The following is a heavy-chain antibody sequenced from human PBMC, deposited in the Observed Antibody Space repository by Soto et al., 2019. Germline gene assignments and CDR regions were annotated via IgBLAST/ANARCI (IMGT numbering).Heavy chain of an antibody. D-gene: IGHD6-13*01. CDR3: ARVRWQQLRNDAFDI. CDR2: IYHSGST. J-gene: IGHJ3*02. CDR1: GGSISSSNW. Sequence: KTSETLSLTCAVSGGSISSSNWWSWVRQPPGKGLEWIGEIYHSGSTNYNPSLKSRVTISVDKSKNQFSLKLSSVTAADTAVYYCARVRWQQLRNDAFDIWGQGTMVTVSS. V-gene: IGHV4-4*02.